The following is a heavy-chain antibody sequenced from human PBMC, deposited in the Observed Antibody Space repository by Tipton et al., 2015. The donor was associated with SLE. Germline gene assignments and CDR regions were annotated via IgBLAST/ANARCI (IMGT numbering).Heavy chain of an antibody. J-gene: IGHJ3*02. CDR1: GGSISSSSYY. V-gene: IGHV4-39*07. D-gene: IGHD3-10*01. CDR3: ARPYYGSGSYYNDAFDI. Sequence: TLSLTCTVSGGSISSSSYYWGWIRQPPGKGLEWIGSIYYSGSTYYNPSLKSRVTISVDTSKNQFSLKLSSVTAADTAVYYCARPYYGSGSYYNDAFDIWGQGTMVTVSS. CDR2: IYYSGST.